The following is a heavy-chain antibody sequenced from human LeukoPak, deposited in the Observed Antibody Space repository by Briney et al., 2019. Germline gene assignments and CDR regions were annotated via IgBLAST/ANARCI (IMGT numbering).Heavy chain of an antibody. CDR3: AKDRALADYHFDF. J-gene: IGHJ4*02. D-gene: IGHD4-11*01. CDR1: GFTFSSYW. CDR2: ASYDGSNK. Sequence: GGSLRLSCAASGFTFSSYWMSWVRQAPGKGLEWVAVASYDGSNKYYADSVKGRFTISRDISKNTLYLQMNSLRAEDTAVYYCAKDRALADYHFDFWGQGTLVTVSS. V-gene: IGHV3-30*18.